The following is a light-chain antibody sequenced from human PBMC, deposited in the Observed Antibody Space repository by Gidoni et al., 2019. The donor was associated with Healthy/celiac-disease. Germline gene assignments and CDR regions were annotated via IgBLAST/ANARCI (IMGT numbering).Light chain of an antibody. CDR3: QQFNNYPVT. V-gene: IGKV1D-13*01. CDR1: QGISSA. Sequence: AIQLTQSPSSLSASVGDRVTITCRASQGISSALAWYQQKPGKAPKLLIYDDSSLESGVPSRFSGSGSGTDFTLTISSLKPEDFATYYCQQFNNYPVTFGPGTKVDIK. J-gene: IGKJ3*01. CDR2: DDS.